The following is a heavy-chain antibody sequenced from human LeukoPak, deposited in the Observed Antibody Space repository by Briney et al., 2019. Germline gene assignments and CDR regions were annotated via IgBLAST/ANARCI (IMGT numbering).Heavy chain of an antibody. CDR2: IYHTGST. D-gene: IGHD3-22*01. J-gene: IGHJ1*01. CDR3: ARAVDSSGFSTFQY. V-gene: IGHV4-38-2*02. Sequence: PSETLSLTCTVSGHSIINSFYWGWIRQPPGKGLEWIGSIYHTGSTYYNPSLKSRVTISVDTSKNQFSLKLKSVTAADTAVYYCARAVDSSGFSTFQYWGQGTLVTVS. CDR1: GHSIINSFY.